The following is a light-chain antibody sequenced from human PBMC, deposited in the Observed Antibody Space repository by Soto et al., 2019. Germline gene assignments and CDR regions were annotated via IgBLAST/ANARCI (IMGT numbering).Light chain of an antibody. V-gene: IGKV1-33*01. CDR3: QQFDSVPCT. CDR2: DAS. CDR1: QDINNY. Sequence: DIQMTQSPSSLSASVGDRVTITCQASQDINNYLIWYQHKPGTAPQLLIYDASTLGTGVSSRFSGGGSGTHFTFTISSLQPEDIATYYCQQFDSVPCTFGQGTKLELK. J-gene: IGKJ2*02.